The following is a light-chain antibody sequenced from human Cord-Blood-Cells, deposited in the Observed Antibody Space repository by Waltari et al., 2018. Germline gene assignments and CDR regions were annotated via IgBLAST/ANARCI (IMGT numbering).Light chain of an antibody. V-gene: IGKV1-39*01. Sequence: GDRVTLTCRASQSISSYLNWYQQKPGKAPKLLIYAASSLQSGVPSRFSGSGSGTDFTLTISSLQPEDFATYYCQQSYSTPMYTFGQGTKLEIK. CDR1: QSISSY. CDR3: QQSYSTPMYT. J-gene: IGKJ2*01. CDR2: AAS.